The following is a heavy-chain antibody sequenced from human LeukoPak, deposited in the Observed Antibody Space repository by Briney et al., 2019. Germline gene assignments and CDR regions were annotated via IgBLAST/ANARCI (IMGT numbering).Heavy chain of an antibody. CDR3: ARTYCGGDCYLNDAFDI. J-gene: IGHJ3*02. CDR2: INPNSGGT. CDR1: GYTFTGYY. Sequence: ASVKVSCKASGYTFTGYYMHWVRQAPGQGLEWMGWINPNSGGTNYAQKFQGRVTMTRDTSISTAYMELSRLRSDDTAVYYCARTYCGGDCYLNDAFDIWGRGTLVTVSS. D-gene: IGHD2-21*01. V-gene: IGHV1-2*02.